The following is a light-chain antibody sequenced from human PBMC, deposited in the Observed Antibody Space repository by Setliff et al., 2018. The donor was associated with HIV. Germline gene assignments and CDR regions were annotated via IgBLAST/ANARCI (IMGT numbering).Light chain of an antibody. CDR3: AAWDASLIRYV. CDR1: NSNIGSNA. J-gene: IGLJ1*01. CDR2: TNY. V-gene: IGLV1-44*01. Sequence: QSALTQPPSASGTPRQRVTISCSGTNSNIGSNAVNWYQQLPGTAPKLLIYTNYQRPSGVPDRFSGSKSGTSASLAISGLQSEDEADYYCAAWDASLIRYVFGTGTKVTVL.